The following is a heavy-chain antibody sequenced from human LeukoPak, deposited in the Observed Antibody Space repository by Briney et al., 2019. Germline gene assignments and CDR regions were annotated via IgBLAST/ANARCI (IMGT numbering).Heavy chain of an antibody. CDR1: GFTVSSNY. D-gene: IGHD3-10*01. CDR3: AREVRVVRGVIIPWFDY. Sequence: GGSLRLSCAASGFTVSSNYMSWVRQAPGKGLEWVSVIYSGGSTYYADSVKGRFTISRNNSKNTLYLQMNSLRAEDTAVYYCAREVRVVRGVIIPWFDYWGQGTLVTVSS. J-gene: IGHJ4*02. CDR2: IYSGGST. V-gene: IGHV3-53*01.